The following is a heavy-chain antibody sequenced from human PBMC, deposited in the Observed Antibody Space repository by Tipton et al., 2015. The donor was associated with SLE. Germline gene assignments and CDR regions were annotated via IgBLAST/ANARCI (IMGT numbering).Heavy chain of an antibody. CDR1: GGSISSDDYY. V-gene: IGHV4-31*03. CDR2: IYYSGNT. CDR3: ARGAGYSGTSGYSFDH. Sequence: TLSLTCTVSGGSISSDDYYWTWIRQHPGKGLEWIGHIYYSGNTYYNPSLKSRVTMSVDTSYNQFSLKLSSVNAADTAVYYCARGAGYSGTSGYSFDHWGQGALVTVSS. D-gene: IGHD3-22*01. J-gene: IGHJ4*02.